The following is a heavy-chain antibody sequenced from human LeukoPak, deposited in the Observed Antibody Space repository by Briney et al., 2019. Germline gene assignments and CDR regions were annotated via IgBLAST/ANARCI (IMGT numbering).Heavy chain of an antibody. D-gene: IGHD1-26*01. J-gene: IGHJ4*02. Sequence: GGSLRLSCAASGFTVSSYAMHWVRQPIGKGLEWVSALGIAGDTFYPGSVKGRFTISRENARNSLYLQMNSLRAEDTAMYYCARQMQSHGNFDSWGQGTLVTVSS. CDR2: LGIAGDT. CDR3: ARQMQSHGNFDS. V-gene: IGHV3-13*01. CDR1: GFTVSSYA.